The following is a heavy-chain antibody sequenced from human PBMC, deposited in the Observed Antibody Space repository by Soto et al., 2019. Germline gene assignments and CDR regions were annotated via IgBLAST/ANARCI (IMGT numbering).Heavy chain of an antibody. CDR2: LNGRGNYI. CDR1: GFTFSTYT. V-gene: IGHV3-21*01. CDR3: GSEDGKVGTNSAFDY. D-gene: IGHD1-26*01. J-gene: IGHJ4*02. Sequence: EVQVVESGGDLVKPGGSLRLSCASSGFTFSTYTMNWVRQAPGKGLEWVSALNGRGNYIYYAESVKGRFTICRDNAKNSRYLQMDRLRAEDTALYYCGSEDGKVGTNSAFDYWGLGALVTVSS.